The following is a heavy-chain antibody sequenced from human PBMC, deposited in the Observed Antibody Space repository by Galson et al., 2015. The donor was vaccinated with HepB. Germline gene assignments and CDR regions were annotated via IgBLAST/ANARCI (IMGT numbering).Heavy chain of an antibody. CDR3: ARANLEDVAGHFDY. CDR1: GDSVSSTSTA. J-gene: IGHJ4*02. V-gene: IGHV6-1*01. Sequence: CAISGDSVSSTSTAWNWIRQSPSRGLEWLGRTAFRSRWYDSYAVSVKSRITINPDTSKNQISLQLTSVTPEDTAIYYCARANLEDVAGHFDYWGQGTPVTVSS. D-gene: IGHD6-19*01. CDR2: TAFRSRWYD.